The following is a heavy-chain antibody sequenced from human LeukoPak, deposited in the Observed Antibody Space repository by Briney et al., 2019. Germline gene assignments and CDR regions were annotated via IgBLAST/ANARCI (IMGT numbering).Heavy chain of an antibody. CDR1: GYTFTGYY. Sequence: ASVKVSCKASGYTFTGYYMHWVRQAPGQGLEWMGWINPNSGGTNYAQKLQGRVTMTTDTSTSTAYMELRSLRSDDTAVYYCARGPYLKQANDYWGQGTLVTVSS. J-gene: IGHJ4*02. CDR3: ARGPYLKQANDY. CDR2: INPNSGGT. V-gene: IGHV1-2*02. D-gene: IGHD4/OR15-4a*01.